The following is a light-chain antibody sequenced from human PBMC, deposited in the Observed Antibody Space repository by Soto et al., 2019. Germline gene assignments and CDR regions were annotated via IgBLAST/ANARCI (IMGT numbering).Light chain of an antibody. J-gene: IGLJ2*01. Sequence: QSVLTQPPSMSAAPGQKVTISCSGSSFNVGSNYVSWYQQLPGTAPKLLIYDNSRRPSGIPDRISGSKSGTSATLGITGLQTGDEAYYYCGTGDATLNAGVFGGG. V-gene: IGLV1-51*01. CDR1: SFNVGSNY. CDR2: DNS. CDR3: GTGDATLNAGV.